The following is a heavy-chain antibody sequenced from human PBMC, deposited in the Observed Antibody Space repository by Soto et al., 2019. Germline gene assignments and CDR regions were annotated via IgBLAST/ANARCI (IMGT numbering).Heavy chain of an antibody. CDR3: AGGGHVVVVTAALDY. D-gene: IGHD2-21*02. V-gene: IGHV1-46*04. Sequence: QVQLVQSGAEVKKPGASVKVSCKASGDTFTDYYIHWVRQAPGQGLEWMGTVNPSGGHTTYAQHLLGRMTXTXXXSXXTLYMELTSLTSEDTAVYYCAGGGHVVVVTAALDYWGQGTLVTVSS. J-gene: IGHJ4*02. CDR1: GDTFTDYY. CDR2: VNPSGGHT.